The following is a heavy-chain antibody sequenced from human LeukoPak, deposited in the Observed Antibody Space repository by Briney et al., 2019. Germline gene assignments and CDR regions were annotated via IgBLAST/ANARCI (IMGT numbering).Heavy chain of an antibody. Sequence: PSETLSLTCTVSGGSISSYYWSWIRQPAGKGLEWIGRIYTSGSTNYNPSLKSRVTMSVDTSKNQFSLKLSSVTAADTAVYYCARDRRVYYYDSSGYYHDYWGQGTPVTVSS. V-gene: IGHV4-4*07. CDR3: ARDRRVYYYDSSGYYHDY. CDR1: GGSISSYY. D-gene: IGHD3-22*01. CDR2: IYTSGST. J-gene: IGHJ4*02.